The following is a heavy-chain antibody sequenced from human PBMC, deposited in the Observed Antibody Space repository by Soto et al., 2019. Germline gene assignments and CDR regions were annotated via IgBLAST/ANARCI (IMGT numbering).Heavy chain of an antibody. V-gene: IGHV3-23*01. CDR3: ARRV. J-gene: IGHJ4*02. CDR2: ISAGGDTT. Sequence: EVQVSESGGGLVQPGGSLRLSCATSGFTFSNYPMNWVRQAPGKGLEWVSGISAGGDTTYYADSVKGRFTIFRDTSKNSVSLQMNSLRVEDTAVYYCARRVWGPGTLVTVSS. CDR1: GFTFSNYP.